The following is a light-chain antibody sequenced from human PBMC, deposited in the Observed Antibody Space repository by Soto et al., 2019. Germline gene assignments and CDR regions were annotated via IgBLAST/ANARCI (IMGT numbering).Light chain of an antibody. V-gene: IGKV3-11*01. CDR3: QQRSNWPLLT. CDR2: DAS. CDR1: QSVSSY. J-gene: IGKJ4*01. Sequence: EIVLTQSPATLSLCPVEIATLACMGSQSVSSYLAWYQQKPGQAPRLLIYDASNRATGIPARFSGSGSGTDFTLTISSLEPEDFAVYYCQQRSNWPLLTFGGGTKVDIK.